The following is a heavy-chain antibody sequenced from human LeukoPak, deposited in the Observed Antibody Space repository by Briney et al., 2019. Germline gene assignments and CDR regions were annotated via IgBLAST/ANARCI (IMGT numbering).Heavy chain of an antibody. CDR3: AKGEMATGYDAFDI. D-gene: IGHD5-24*01. CDR2: VSYDGSNK. Sequence: GGSLRLSCAASGFTFSSYGMHWVRQAPGKGLEWVAVVSYDGSNKYYADSVKGRFTISRDNSKNTLYLQMNSLRAEDTAVYYCAKGEMATGYDAFDIWGQGTMVTVSS. CDR1: GFTFSSYG. J-gene: IGHJ3*02. V-gene: IGHV3-30*18.